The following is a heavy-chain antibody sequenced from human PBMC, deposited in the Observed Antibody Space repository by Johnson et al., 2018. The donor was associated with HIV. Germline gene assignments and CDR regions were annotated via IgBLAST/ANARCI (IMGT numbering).Heavy chain of an antibody. D-gene: IGHD1-26*01. V-gene: IGHV3-33*06. J-gene: IGHJ3*01. CDR1: GFTFNSYG. CDR2: IWYDGSNK. CDR3: AKERDSGIYFDAFDL. Sequence: QVQLVESGGGVVQPGRSLRLSCAASGFTFNSYGMHWVRQAPGKGLEWVAVIWYDGSNKYYADSVKGRFTISRDNSKNTLYLQMNSLRAEDTAVYYCAKERDSGIYFDAFDLWGQGTMVTISS.